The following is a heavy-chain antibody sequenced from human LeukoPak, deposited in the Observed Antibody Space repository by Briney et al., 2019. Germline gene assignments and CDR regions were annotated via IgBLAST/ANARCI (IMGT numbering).Heavy chain of an antibody. CDR3: ARARPDGSGGSWPDAFDI. J-gene: IGHJ3*02. CDR1: GLTFSSYG. D-gene: IGHD2-15*01. V-gene: IGHV3-33*01. Sequence: PGGSLRLSCAASGLTFSSYGMHWVRQAPGKGLEWVAVVWYDGSNKYYADSVKGRFTISRDNSKNTLYLQMNSLRAEDAAMYYCARARPDGSGGSWPDAFDIWGQGTMVTVSS. CDR2: VWYDGSNK.